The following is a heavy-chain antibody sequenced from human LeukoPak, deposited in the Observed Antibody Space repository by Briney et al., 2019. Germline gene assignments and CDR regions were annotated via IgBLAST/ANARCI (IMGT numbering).Heavy chain of an antibody. Sequence: PSETLSLTCTVSGGSVSSGSYYWSWIRQPPGKGLEWVGYIYYSGRTNYSPSLKSRVTISVDSSKNQFSLKLSSVTAADTAVYYCATLVDATTPLSYYFIGLWGKGTTVTVSS. CDR3: ATLVDATTPLSYYFIGL. CDR2: IYYSGRT. J-gene: IGHJ6*03. V-gene: IGHV4-61*01. CDR1: GGSVSSGSYY. D-gene: IGHD4-11*01.